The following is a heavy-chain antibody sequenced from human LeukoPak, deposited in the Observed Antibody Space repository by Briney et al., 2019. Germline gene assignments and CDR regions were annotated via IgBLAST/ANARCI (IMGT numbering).Heavy chain of an antibody. CDR1: GFTFSSYS. CDR2: ISSSSSYI. Sequence: GGSLRLSCAASGFTFSSYSMNWVRQAPGKGLEWVSSISSSSSYIYYADSVKGRFTISRDNAKNSLYLQMNSLRAEDTAVYCCARDFQYCSSTSCYDLRDFDYWGQGTLVTVSS. CDR3: ARDFQYCSSTSCYDLRDFDY. V-gene: IGHV3-21*01. D-gene: IGHD2-2*01. J-gene: IGHJ4*02.